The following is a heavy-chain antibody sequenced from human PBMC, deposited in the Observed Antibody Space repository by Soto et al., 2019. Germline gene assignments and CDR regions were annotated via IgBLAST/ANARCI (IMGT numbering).Heavy chain of an antibody. CDR3: AKDPEYRTSSLRNHFEY. V-gene: IGHV3-30*18. J-gene: IGHJ4*02. D-gene: IGHD6-6*01. Sequence: PGGSLRLSCAASGFTFSSYGMHWVRQAPGKGLEWVAVILYDGSEKWFADSVKGRFTISRDNSKNTLYLQMNSLRAEDTAMYYCAKDPEYRTSSLRNHFEYCGQGTPVTVSS. CDR2: ILYDGSEK. CDR1: GFTFSSYG.